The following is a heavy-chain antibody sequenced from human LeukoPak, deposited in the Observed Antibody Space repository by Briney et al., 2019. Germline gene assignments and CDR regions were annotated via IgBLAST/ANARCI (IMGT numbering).Heavy chain of an antibody. J-gene: IGHJ6*03. CDR3: ATRKCSISACRASSYRCMDD. Sequence: PGGSLRLSCATSGFTFSSYWMTWVRQAPGKGLEWVANIKEDGGEAYYVGSVKGRITVSRDNAKNSLYLQMNSLRVEDTAMYYCATRKCSISACRASSYRCMDDWGKGTTVTVSS. CDR1: GFTFSSYW. CDR2: IKEDGGEA. V-gene: IGHV3-7*01. D-gene: IGHD2-2*01.